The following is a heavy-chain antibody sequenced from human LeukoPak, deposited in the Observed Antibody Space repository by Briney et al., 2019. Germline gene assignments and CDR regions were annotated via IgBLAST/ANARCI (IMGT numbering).Heavy chain of an antibody. CDR1: GGSITGHY. CDR3: ARDVDYFDSSGYPIHWFDS. V-gene: IGHV4-59*11. J-gene: IGHJ5*01. CDR2: ISYSGRT. D-gene: IGHD3-22*01. Sequence: SETLSLTCTVSGGSITGHYWSWIRQPPGKGLEWVGYISYSGRTSYNPSLQSRVTISKDTSKTQFSLNLRSVTAADTAVYFCARDVDYFDSSGYPIHWFDSWGQGTPVTVSS.